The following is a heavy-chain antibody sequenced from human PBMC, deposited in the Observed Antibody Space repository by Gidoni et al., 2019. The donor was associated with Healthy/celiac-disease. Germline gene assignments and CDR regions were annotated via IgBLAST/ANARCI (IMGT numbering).Heavy chain of an antibody. CDR2: IYSGGST. CDR1: GFTVRSNY. CDR3: ARVLSSGWYPFDY. V-gene: IGHV3-66*01. D-gene: IGHD6-19*01. J-gene: IGHJ4*02. Sequence: EVQLVESGGGWVQPGGSLRLSGAASGFTVRSNYMSWVRQAPGKGLEWVSVIYSGGSTYYADSVKGRFTISRDNSKNTLYLQMNSLRAEDTAVYYCARVLSSGWYPFDYWGQGTLVTVSS.